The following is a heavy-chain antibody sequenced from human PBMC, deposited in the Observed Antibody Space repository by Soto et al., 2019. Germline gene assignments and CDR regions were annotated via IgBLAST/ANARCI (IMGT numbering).Heavy chain of an antibody. V-gene: IGHV4-31*03. D-gene: IGHD3-3*01. J-gene: IGHJ5*02. Sequence: TLSLTCTVSGGSVSSGGYYWSWIRQHPGKGLEWIGYIYYSGSTYYNPSLKSRVTISVDTSKNQFSLKLSSVTAADTAVYYCARGPGGYDFWSGYYTRGNWFDPWGQGTLVTVS. CDR3: ARGPGGYDFWSGYYTRGNWFDP. CDR2: IYYSGST. CDR1: GGSVSSGGYY.